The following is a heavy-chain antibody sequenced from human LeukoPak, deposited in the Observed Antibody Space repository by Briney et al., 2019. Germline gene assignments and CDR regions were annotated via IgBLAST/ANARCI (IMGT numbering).Heavy chain of an antibody. J-gene: IGHJ6*03. CDR3: ARDRDTTVRWWNYYYMDV. V-gene: IGHV1-18*01. CDR2: ISAYNGNT. D-gene: IGHD4-17*01. CDR1: GYTFTSYG. Sequence: ASVKVSCKTSGYTFTSYGISWVRQAPGQGLEWMGWISAYNGNTNYAQKLQGRVTMTTDTSTSTAYMELRSLRSDDTAVYYCARDRDTTVRWWNYYYMDVWGKGTTVTVSS.